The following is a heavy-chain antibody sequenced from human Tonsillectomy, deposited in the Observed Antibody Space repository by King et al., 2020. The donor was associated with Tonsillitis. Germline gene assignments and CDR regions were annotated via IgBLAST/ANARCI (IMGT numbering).Heavy chain of an antibody. CDR1: GGSISSSSYY. J-gene: IGHJ4*02. CDR2: IYYSGST. CDR3: ARQLPLVLRFLEWSQRFDY. V-gene: IGHV4-39*01. Sequence: QLQESGPGLVKPSETLSLTCTVSGGSISSSSYYWGWIRQPPGKGLEWIGSIYYSGSTYYNPSLKSRVTISVDTSQNQFSLTLSSVTAADTAVYYCARQLPLVLRFLEWSQRFDYWGQGTLVTVSS. D-gene: IGHD3-3*01.